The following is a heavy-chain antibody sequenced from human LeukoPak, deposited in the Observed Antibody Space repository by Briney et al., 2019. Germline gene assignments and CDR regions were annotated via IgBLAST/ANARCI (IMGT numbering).Heavy chain of an antibody. CDR1: GFSFSTRG. V-gene: IGHV3-33*01. D-gene: IGHD6-19*01. Sequence: GGSLRLSCAAAGFSFSTRGMHWVRQAPGKGLEWVAAISYVGSNKYYADSVKDRFTISRDNSKNTLDLQMNSLRAEHTAVYYCARLYSSGWYADHWGQGTLVTVSS. CDR3: ARLYSSGWYADH. CDR2: ISYVGSNK. J-gene: IGHJ4*02.